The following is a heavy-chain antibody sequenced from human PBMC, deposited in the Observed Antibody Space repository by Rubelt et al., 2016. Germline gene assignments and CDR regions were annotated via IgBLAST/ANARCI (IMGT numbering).Heavy chain of an antibody. V-gene: IGHV3-7*01. D-gene: IGHD3-10*01. CDR3: AAGMDPDH. CDR2: ITQAGSEK. J-gene: IGHJ4*02. CDR1: GFTFSSYW. Sequence: EVQLVASGGGLVQPGGSLRLSCAASGFTFSSYWMSWVRQAPGMGLERVANITQAGSEKNYGDSVKGRFTISKDNAKNSLYLQMNSLRVEDTAGYYCAAGMDPDHWGQGTLVTVSS.